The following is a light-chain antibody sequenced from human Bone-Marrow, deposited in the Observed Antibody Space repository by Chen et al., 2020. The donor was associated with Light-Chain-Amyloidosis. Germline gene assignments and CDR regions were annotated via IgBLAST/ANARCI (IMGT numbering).Light chain of an antibody. CDR3: QAADRSGTDEGI. V-gene: IGLV3-25*02. Sequence: SYELTQPPSVSVSPGQTARITCSGDDLPTKYAYWYQQKPGQAPVLVIHRATERRSGISERFAGSSAGTRGTLTSSGGQAEEEGDYEGQAADRSGTDEGIFGGGTKRTV. CDR1: DLPTKY. J-gene: IGLJ2*01. CDR2: RAT.